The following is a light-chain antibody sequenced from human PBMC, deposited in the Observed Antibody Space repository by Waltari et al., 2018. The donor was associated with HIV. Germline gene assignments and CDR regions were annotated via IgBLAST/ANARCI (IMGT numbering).Light chain of an antibody. Sequence: DIQTNQSPSSLSASVGDRVTITCRASQYINKFLNWYQQKSGKAPNLLINGSSTLQSGVPSRFSGSGSGTDFTLTISGLHPEDSAIYYCQQTYSAPWTFAQGTKVEIK. J-gene: IGKJ1*01. CDR2: GSS. CDR3: QQTYSAPWT. V-gene: IGKV1-39*01. CDR1: QYINKF.